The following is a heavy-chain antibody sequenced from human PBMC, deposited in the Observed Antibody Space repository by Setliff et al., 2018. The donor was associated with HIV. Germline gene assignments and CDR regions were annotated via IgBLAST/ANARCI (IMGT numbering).Heavy chain of an antibody. CDR2: IDPSDSYI. CDR1: GKSLSNYW. CDR3: SRGIAVAGHDFANTPGDI. J-gene: IGHJ3*02. V-gene: IGHV5-10-1*01. D-gene: IGHD6-19*01. Sequence: GESLKISCKGSGKSLSNYWINWVRQTPGKGLEWMGRIDPSDSYINYGPSFQGHVTISADKSTNTAFLQWSSLKASDSAMYYCSRGIAVAGHDFANTPGDIWGQGTMVTVSS.